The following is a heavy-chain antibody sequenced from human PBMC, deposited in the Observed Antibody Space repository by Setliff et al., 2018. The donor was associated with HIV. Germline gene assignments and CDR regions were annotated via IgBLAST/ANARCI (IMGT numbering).Heavy chain of an antibody. CDR2: INPNSGGT. J-gene: IGHJ4*02. CDR1: GYTFTGYF. Sequence: GASVKVSCKASGYTFTGYFMHWVRQAPGQGLEWMGRINPNSGGTNYAQKFQGRATMTRDTSISTAYMELSGLTSDDTAVYYCARGQGPVDYWGQGTLVTVSS. CDR3: ARGQGPVDY. V-gene: IGHV1-2*06.